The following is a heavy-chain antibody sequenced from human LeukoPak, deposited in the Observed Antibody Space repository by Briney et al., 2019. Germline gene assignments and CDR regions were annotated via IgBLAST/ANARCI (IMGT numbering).Heavy chain of an antibody. CDR2: INPNSGGT. Sequence: ASVKVSCKACGYTFTGYYMHWVRQAPGQGLEWMGWINPNSGGTNYAQKFQGRVTMTRDTSISTAYMELSRLRSDDTAVYYCARAMIVVVNWFDPWGQGTLVTVSS. J-gene: IGHJ5*02. D-gene: IGHD3-22*01. V-gene: IGHV1-2*02. CDR1: GYTFTGYY. CDR3: ARAMIVVVNWFDP.